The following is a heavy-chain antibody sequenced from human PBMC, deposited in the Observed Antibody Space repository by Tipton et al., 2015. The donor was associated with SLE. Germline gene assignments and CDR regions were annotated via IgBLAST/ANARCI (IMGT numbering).Heavy chain of an antibody. J-gene: IGHJ4*02. Sequence: TLSLTCTVSGDSISSGDYYWSWIRQPAGKGLEWIGRIHTSGTTNYNPSLKSRVTMSVDTSKNQFSLNLSSVTAADTAVYYCSRSAGGSHYPFSFDLWGQGTLVTVSS. CDR2: IHTSGTT. CDR1: GDSISSGDYY. V-gene: IGHV4-61*02. CDR3: SRSAGGSHYPFSFDL. D-gene: IGHD1-26*01.